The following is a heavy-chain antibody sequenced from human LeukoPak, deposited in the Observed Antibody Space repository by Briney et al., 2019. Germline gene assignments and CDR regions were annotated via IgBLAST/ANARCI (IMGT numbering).Heavy chain of an antibody. V-gene: IGHV4-39*07. J-gene: IGHJ3*02. CDR3: ARGEYYYDSSGYYPNAFDI. Sequence: SETLSLTCTVSGGSISSSSYYWGWVRQPPGKGLEWIRSIYYSGSTYYNPSLKSRVTISVDTSKNQFSLKLSSVTAADTAVYYCARGEYYYDSSGYYPNAFDIWGQGTMVTVSS. CDR2: IYYSGST. D-gene: IGHD3-22*01. CDR1: GGSISSSSYY.